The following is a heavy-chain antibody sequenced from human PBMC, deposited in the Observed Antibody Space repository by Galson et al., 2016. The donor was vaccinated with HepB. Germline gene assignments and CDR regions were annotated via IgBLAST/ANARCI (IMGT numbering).Heavy chain of an antibody. CDR3: LSGYTSGI. V-gene: IGHV3-7*01. D-gene: IGHD6-19*01. CDR1: GFTFSSYS. CDR2: VNRDGSGT. Sequence: SLRLSCAASGFTFSSYSMNWVRQAPGKGLEYVANVNRDGSGTHYMDSAKGRFTISRDNARNSVALQINSLRPEDTGLYYCLSGYTSGIWGQGTMVTVSS. J-gene: IGHJ3*02.